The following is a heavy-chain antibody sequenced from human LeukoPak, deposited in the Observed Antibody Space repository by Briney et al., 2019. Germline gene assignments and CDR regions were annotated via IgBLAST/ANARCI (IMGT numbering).Heavy chain of an antibody. CDR2: IYYSGST. CDR3: ARRIGDSTLFDP. D-gene: IGHD4-17*01. J-gene: IGHJ5*02. Sequence: SETLSLTCTVSGGSISSYYWSWIRQPPGKGLEWIGYIYYSGSTNYNPSLKSRVTISVDTSKNQLSLKLSSVTAADTAVYYCARRIGDSTLFDPWGQGTLVTVSS. V-gene: IGHV4-59*08. CDR1: GGSISSYY.